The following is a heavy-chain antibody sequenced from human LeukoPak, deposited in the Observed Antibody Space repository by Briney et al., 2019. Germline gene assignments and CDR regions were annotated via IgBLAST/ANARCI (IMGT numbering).Heavy chain of an antibody. D-gene: IGHD4-23*01. J-gene: IGHJ4*02. Sequence: SETLSLTCAVSGGSSSSSSSICWTWVRQPPGKGLEWIGEIYHSGATNYNPSLKSRVTMLLDKSKNQFSLKLNSVTAADTAVYYCARNGGNSDYDYWSQGTLVTVSA. CDR2: IYHSGAT. V-gene: IGHV4-4*02. CDR1: GGSSSSSSSIC. CDR3: ARNGGNSDYDY.